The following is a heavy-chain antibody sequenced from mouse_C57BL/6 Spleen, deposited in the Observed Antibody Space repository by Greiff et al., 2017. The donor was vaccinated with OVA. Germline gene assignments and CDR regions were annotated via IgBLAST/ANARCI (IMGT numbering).Heavy chain of an antibody. V-gene: IGHV1-53*01. D-gene: IGHD2-2*01. CDR1: GYTFTSYW. J-gene: IGHJ2*01. CDR3: AREGYVYDFDY. CDR2: INPSNGGT. Sequence: QVQLQQPGTELVKPGASVKLSCKASGYTFTSYWMHWVKQRPGQGLAWIGNINPSNGGTNYNEKFKSKATLTVDKSSSTASMQLSSLTSEDSAVYYCAREGYVYDFDYWGQGTTLTVSS.